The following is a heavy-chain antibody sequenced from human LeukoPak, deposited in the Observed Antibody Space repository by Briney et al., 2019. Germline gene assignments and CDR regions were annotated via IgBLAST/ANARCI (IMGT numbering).Heavy chain of an antibody. Sequence: PGGSLRLSCAASGFLVNTNYMTWVRQAPGRGLEWVSFIYADGNTYYADSVKGRFTISRDNSKNAVYLQMNSLRAEDTAVYYCARDSYGDANFDSWGQGTLVTVSS. CDR2: IYADGNT. CDR3: ARDSYGDANFDS. CDR1: GFLVNTNY. D-gene: IGHD4-17*01. V-gene: IGHV3-53*01. J-gene: IGHJ4*02.